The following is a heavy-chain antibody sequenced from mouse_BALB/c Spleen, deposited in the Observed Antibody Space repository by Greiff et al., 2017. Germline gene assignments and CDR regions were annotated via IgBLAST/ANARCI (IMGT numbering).Heavy chain of an antibody. CDR3: ARCVDGYYEFAY. CDR1: GDSITSCY. D-gene: IGHD2-3*01. V-gene: IGHV3-8*02. CDR2: ISYSGST. J-gene: IGHJ3*01. Sequence: EVKLQESGPSLVKPSQTLSLTCSVTGDSITSCYWNWIRKFPGNKLEYMGYISYSGSTYYNPSLKSRISITRDTSKNQYYLQLNSVTTEDTATYYCARCVDGYYEFAYWGQGTLVTVSA.